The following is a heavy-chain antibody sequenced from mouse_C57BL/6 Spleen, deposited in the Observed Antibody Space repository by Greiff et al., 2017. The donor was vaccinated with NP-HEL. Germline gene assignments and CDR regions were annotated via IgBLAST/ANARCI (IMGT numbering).Heavy chain of an antibody. CDR3: ASRPFYSNLWYFDV. J-gene: IGHJ1*03. Sequence: VQLQQSGPELVKPGASVKIPCKASGYTFTDYNMDWVKQSHGKSLEWIGDINPNNGGTIYNQKFKGKATLTVDKSSSTAYMELRSLTSEDTAVYYCASRPFYSNLWYFDVWGTGTTVTVSS. V-gene: IGHV1-18*01. CDR1: GYTFTDYN. D-gene: IGHD2-5*01. CDR2: INPNNGGT.